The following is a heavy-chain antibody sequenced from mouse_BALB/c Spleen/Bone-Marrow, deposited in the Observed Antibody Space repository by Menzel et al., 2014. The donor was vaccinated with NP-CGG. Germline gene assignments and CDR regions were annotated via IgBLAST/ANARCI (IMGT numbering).Heavy chain of an antibody. Sequence: LQQSGSELVRPGASVKLSCKASGYTFTSYWMHWVKQRHGQGLEWIGNVYPGNDNSNYDEKFKSKGTLTVDTSSSTAYMHLSSLTSEDSAVYYRTRSGGNYNFAYWGQGTLVTVSA. CDR3: TRSGGNYNFAY. CDR1: GYTFTSYW. V-gene: IGHV1S22*01. J-gene: IGHJ3*01. CDR2: VYPGNDNS. D-gene: IGHD2-1*01.